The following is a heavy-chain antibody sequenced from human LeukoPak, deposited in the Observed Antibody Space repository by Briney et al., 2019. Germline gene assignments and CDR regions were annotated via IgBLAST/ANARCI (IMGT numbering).Heavy chain of an antibody. Sequence: SETLSLTCTVSGGPIGSYYWSWIRQPPGKGLEWIGYIYYSGSTNYNPSLKSRVTISVDTSKNQFSLKLSSVTAADTAVYYCARWRGYSYGSLDYWGQGTLVTVSS. CDR3: ARWRGYSYGSLDY. CDR2: IYYSGST. V-gene: IGHV4-59*01. J-gene: IGHJ4*02. D-gene: IGHD5-18*01. CDR1: GGPIGSYY.